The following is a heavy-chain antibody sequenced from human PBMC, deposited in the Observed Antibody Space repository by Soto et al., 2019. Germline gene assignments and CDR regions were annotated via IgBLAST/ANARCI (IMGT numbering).Heavy chain of an antibody. J-gene: IGHJ6*02. Sequence: GGSLRLSCAASGFTFSSYAMSWVRQAPGKGLEWVSAISGSGGSTYYADSVKGRFTISRDNSKNTLYLQMNSLRAEDTAVYYCAKAVGDYSDYYYYGMDVWGQGXTVTVSS. CDR2: ISGSGGST. D-gene: IGHD2-15*01. V-gene: IGHV3-23*01. CDR1: GFTFSSYA. CDR3: AKAVGDYSDYYYYGMDV.